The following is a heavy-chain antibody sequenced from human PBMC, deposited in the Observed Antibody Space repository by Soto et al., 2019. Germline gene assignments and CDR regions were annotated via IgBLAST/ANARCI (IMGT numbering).Heavy chain of an antibody. CDR2: IKSKTDGGTT. D-gene: IGHD6-6*01. CDR3: TTGRFSSSLYFDS. CDR1: GITFSNVW. J-gene: IGHJ4*02. Sequence: EVQLVESGGGLVKPGGTLRVCCAASGITFSNVWMTWVRQAPGKGLEWVGRIKSKTDGGTTDYGAPVRGRFTISRDDSKNTLHLQMNILKTEDTAVYYCTTGRFSSSLYFDSWGQGTLVTVSS. V-gene: IGHV3-15*01.